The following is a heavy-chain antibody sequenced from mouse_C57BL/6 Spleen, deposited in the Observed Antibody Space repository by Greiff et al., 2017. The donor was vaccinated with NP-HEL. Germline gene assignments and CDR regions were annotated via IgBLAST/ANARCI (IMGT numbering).Heavy chain of an antibody. Sequence: EVQRVESEGGLVQPGSSMKLSCTASGFTFSDYYMAWVRQVPEKGLEWVANINYDGSSTYYLDSLKSRFIISRDNAKNILYLQMSSLKSEDTATYYCARDTHFYGSSYRYFDVWGTGTTVTVSS. CDR1: GFTFSDYY. CDR2: INYDGSST. D-gene: IGHD1-1*01. J-gene: IGHJ1*03. CDR3: ARDTHFYGSSYRYFDV. V-gene: IGHV5-16*01.